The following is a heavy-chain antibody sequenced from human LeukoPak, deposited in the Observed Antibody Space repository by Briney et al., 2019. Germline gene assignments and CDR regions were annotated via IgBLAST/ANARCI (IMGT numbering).Heavy chain of an antibody. CDR3: ARDRDCSSTSCYGDYYYYGMDV. CDR1: GFSFSSYG. D-gene: IGHD2-2*01. V-gene: IGHV3-33*01. CDR2: IWDDGSNT. Sequence: GGSLRLSCAASGFSFSSYGMRWGRQAAGNGLGLVVVIWDDGSNTYYASSVQGRFTISRDNSKNTLYLQMNSLRAEDTAVYYCARDRDCSSTSCYGDYYYYGMDVWGQGTTVTVSS. J-gene: IGHJ6*02.